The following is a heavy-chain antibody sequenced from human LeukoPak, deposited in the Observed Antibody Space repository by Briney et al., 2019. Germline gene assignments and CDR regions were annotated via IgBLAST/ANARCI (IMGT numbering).Heavy chain of an antibody. CDR1: GFTFTSYG. J-gene: IGHJ5*02. CDR3: ARPPYSSTWDPGWFRL. V-gene: IGHV3-21*05. CDR2: ISSSSDYT. D-gene: IGHD6-13*01. Sequence: SGGSLRLSCAASGFTFTSYGMHWVRQAPGKGLEWVSYISSSSDYTNYADSVRGRFTISRDNAKNSLYLQMNSLRAEDTAVYYCARPPYSSTWDPGWFRLWGQGTLITVSS.